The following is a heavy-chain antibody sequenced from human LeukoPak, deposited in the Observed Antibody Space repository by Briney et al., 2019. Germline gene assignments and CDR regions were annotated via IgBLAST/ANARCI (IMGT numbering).Heavy chain of an antibody. J-gene: IGHJ4*02. D-gene: IGHD3-3*02. CDR3: ARGNVLGGRHFDY. V-gene: IGHV1-18*01. CDR2: ISAYNGNT. CDR1: GYTFTSYG. Sequence: GASVKVSCKASGYTFTSYGISWVRQAPGQGLEWMGWISAYNGNTNYAQKLQGRVTITTDESTSTAYMELSSLRSEDTAVYYCARGNVLGGRHFDYWGQGTLVTVSS.